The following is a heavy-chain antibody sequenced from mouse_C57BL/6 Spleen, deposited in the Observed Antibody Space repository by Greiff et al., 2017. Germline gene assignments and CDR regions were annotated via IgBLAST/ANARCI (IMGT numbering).Heavy chain of an antibody. V-gene: IGHV1-80*01. J-gene: IGHJ2*01. CDR2: IYPGDGDT. D-gene: IGHD1-1*01. CDR3: ARNYGSSYDFDY. Sequence: VQLQQSGASVKISCKASGYAFSSYWMNWVKQRPGKGLEWIGQIYPGDGDTNYNGKFKGKATLTADKSSSTAYMQLSSLTSEDSAVYFCARNYGSSYDFDYWGQGTTLTVSS. CDR1: GYAFSSYW.